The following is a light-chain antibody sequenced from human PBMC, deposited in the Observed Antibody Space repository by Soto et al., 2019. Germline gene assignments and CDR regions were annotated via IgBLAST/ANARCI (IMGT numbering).Light chain of an antibody. CDR2: DAS. J-gene: IGKJ1*01. CDR1: QSISSW. V-gene: IGKV1-5*01. Sequence: DIQMTQSPSTLSASVGDRVTITCRASQSISSWLAWYQQKPGKAPNLLIYDASSLQSGVPSRFSGSGSGTEFTLTISSLQPDDFATYYCQQYSSYSQTFGQGTKVEIK. CDR3: QQYSSYSQT.